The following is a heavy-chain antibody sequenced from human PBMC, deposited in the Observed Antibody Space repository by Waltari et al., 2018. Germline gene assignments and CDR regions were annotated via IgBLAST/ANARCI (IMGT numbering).Heavy chain of an antibody. CDR2: IYYSGKT. J-gene: IGHJ6*03. D-gene: IGHD3-10*01. V-gene: IGHV4-39*07. Sequence: QLQLQESGPGLVKPSETLSLTCTVSGGSISSSSYYWGWIRQPPGKGLEWFGSIYYSGKTHYNPSLKSRVTISVDTSKNQFSLKLSSVTAADTAVYYCARLYYYGSGSYYLSGYYYYYMDVWGKGTTVTVSS. CDR1: GGSISSSSYY. CDR3: ARLYYYGSGSYYLSGYYYYYMDV.